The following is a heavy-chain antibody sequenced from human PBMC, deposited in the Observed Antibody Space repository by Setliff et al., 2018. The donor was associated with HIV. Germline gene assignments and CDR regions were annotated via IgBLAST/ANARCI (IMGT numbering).Heavy chain of an antibody. CDR3: AKDFGSGSYYPSLLDP. CDR2: ISGSGIGS. D-gene: IGHD3-10*01. CDR1: GFTFSRYA. V-gene: IGHV3-23*01. J-gene: IGHJ5*02. Sequence: GGSLRLSCAASGFTFSRYAMTWVRQAPGKGLEWVSAISGSGIGSYYPDSVKGRFTIARDNSKNTLFLQMNSLRAEDTAVYYCAKDFGSGSYYPSLLDPWGKGTLVTVSS.